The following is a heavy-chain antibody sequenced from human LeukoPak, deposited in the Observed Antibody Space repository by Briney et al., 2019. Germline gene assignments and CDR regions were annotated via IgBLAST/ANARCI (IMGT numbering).Heavy chain of an antibody. V-gene: IGHV3-23*01. CDR2: ISGSGGST. J-gene: IGHJ4*02. CDR1: GFGFSSYA. D-gene: IGHD3-22*01. Sequence: GGSLRLSCAASGFGFSSYAMSWVRQAPGKGLEWVSAISGSGGSTYYADSVKGRFTISRDNSKNTLYLQMNSLRAEDTAVYYCAKEGTYYYDSSGYWFDYWGQGTLVTVSS. CDR3: AKEGTYYYDSSGYWFDY.